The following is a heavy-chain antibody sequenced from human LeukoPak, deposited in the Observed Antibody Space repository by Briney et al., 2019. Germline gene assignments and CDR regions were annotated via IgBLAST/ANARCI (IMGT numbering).Heavy chain of an antibody. CDR3: VRGTPTPGMDY. J-gene: IGHJ4*02. CDR1: GYPFSAHF. Sequence: WASAKVSCKASGYPFSAHFLNWVRQAPGQGLEWMGNIDTTTGNPRYAQDFTGRFVFSLDTSVSTAYLQITSLKADDTAAYYCVRGTPTPGMDYWGQGTQVTVSS. V-gene: IGHV7-4-1*02. D-gene: IGHD3-10*01. CDR2: IDTTTGNP.